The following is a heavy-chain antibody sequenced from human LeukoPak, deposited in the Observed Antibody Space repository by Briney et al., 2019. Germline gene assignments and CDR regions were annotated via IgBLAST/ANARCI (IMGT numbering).Heavy chain of an antibody. CDR1: GFTFSSYA. J-gene: IGHJ4*02. D-gene: IGHD2-15*01. Sequence: GGALRLSCAASGFTFSSYAMSWVRQAPGKGLEWVSAISGSGGSTYYEDSVKGRFTISRDNSKKTLYLQMNTLRAEDTAVYYCAKVNCSGGSCYSPDYWGQGTLVTVSS. CDR3: AKVNCSGGSCYSPDY. CDR2: ISGSGGST. V-gene: IGHV3-23*01.